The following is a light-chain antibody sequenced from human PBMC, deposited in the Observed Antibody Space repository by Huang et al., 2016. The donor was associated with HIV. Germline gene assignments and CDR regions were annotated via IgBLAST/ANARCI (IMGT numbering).Light chain of an antibody. CDR3: QQYYSSPQT. J-gene: IGKJ1*01. CDR2: WAS. Sequence: DIIMTQSPDSLAVSWGARATLNCRSSPSVYSSSTIKDYMAWFQQKPGQPPRLLLFWASTREAGVPDRFSGSGAGTHFTLTIANLEAEDAAIYYCQQYYSSPQTFGQGTRVEVK. V-gene: IGKV4-1*01. CDR1: PSVYSSSTIKDY.